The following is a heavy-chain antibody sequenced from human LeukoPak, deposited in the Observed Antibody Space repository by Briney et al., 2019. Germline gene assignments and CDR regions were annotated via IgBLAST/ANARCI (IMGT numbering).Heavy chain of an antibody. Sequence: ASVKVSCKASGFTFIGYYIHWVRQAPRQGLEWMAWINLNSGGTNYAQNFQGRVTMTTDTSISTAYMELSRLTSDDTAVYYCARGSGNRGMDVWGQGTTVTVSS. D-gene: IGHD3-10*01. CDR3: ARGSGNRGMDV. CDR2: INLNSGGT. J-gene: IGHJ6*02. CDR1: GFTFIGYY. V-gene: IGHV1-2*02.